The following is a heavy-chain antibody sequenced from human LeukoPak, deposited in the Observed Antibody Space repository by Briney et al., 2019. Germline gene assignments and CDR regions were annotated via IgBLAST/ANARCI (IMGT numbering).Heavy chain of an antibody. V-gene: IGHV1-18*01. J-gene: IGHJ6*02. D-gene: IGHD6-13*01. Sequence: ASVKVSCKASGYTFTSYGISWVRQAPGQGLEWMGWVSAYNGNTNYAQKLQGRVTMTTDTSTSTAYMELRSLRSDDTAVYYCARVVGAAAGYYYYGMDVWGQGTTVTVSS. CDR3: ARVVGAAAGYYYYGMDV. CDR2: VSAYNGNT. CDR1: GYTFTSYG.